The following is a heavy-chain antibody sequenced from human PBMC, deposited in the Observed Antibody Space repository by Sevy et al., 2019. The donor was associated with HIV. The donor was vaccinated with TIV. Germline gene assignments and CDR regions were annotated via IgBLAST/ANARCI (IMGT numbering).Heavy chain of an antibody. D-gene: IGHD5-12*01. V-gene: IGHV3-30*18. CDR1: GFTVSINY. J-gene: IGHJ3*01. CDR3: AKVLGFGSGYDYAFDF. Sequence: GGSLRLSCSASGFTVSINYMTWVRQAPGKGLECVAKISFDEKYKYYAESVKGRFTISRDISKNTVFLEMNSLRPDDTGVYYCAKVLGFGSGYDYAFDFWGQGTMVTVSS. CDR2: ISFDEKYK.